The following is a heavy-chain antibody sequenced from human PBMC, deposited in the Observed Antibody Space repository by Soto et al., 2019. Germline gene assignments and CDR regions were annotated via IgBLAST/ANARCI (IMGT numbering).Heavy chain of an antibody. CDR3: ARDLATVAGGRYFDY. D-gene: IGHD6-19*01. CDR1: GGTFSSYT. J-gene: IGHJ4*02. Sequence: ASVKVSCKASGGTFSSYTISWVRQAPGQGLEWMGRIIPILGIANYAQKFQGRVTITADKSTSTAYMELSSLRPEDTAVYYCARDLATVAGGRYFDYWGQGTLVTVSS. CDR2: IIPILGIA. V-gene: IGHV1-69*04.